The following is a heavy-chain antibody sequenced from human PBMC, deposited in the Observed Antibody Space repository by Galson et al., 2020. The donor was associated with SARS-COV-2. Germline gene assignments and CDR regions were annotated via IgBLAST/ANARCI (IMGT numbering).Heavy chain of an antibody. D-gene: IGHD2-8*01. J-gene: IGHJ5*02. CDR3: MNWCDA. Sequence: AGSLRLSCVASGLTLSTYVMHWVRQAPGKGLVWVSRMTPDGTTTTYADSVKGRFTMSRDDAKNTLYLQMNSLTDDDTAVYYCMNWCDAWGQGTLVRVSS. V-gene: IGHV3-74*01. CDR2: MTPDGTTT. CDR1: GLTLSTYV.